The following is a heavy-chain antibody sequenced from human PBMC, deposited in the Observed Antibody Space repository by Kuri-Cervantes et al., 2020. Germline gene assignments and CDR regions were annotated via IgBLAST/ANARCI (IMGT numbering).Heavy chain of an antibody. CDR2: IRFDGSDK. Sequence: GESLKISCAASGFIFSSYGIHWVRQAPGKGLEWVAFIRFDGSDKYYADPVKGRFTISRDNSKSTLYLQVNSLRAEDTAVYYCAKDSGSGSYYPDYWGQGTLVTVSS. CDR1: GFIFSSYG. J-gene: IGHJ4*02. V-gene: IGHV3-30*02. CDR3: AKDSGSGSYYPDY. D-gene: IGHD3-10*01.